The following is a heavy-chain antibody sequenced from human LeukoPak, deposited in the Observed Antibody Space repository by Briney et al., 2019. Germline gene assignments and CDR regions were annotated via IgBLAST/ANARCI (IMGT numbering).Heavy chain of an antibody. Sequence: PGGSLRLSCAASGFTFSDYYINWIRQAPGKGLEWVSHISSSGRLMQYADSVKGRFTITRDNAQNFMSLQMNSLKTEDTAVYYCTTASNWGQGTLVTVSS. CDR3: TTASN. D-gene: IGHD2-8*01. CDR2: ISSSGRLM. CDR1: GFTFSDYY. J-gene: IGHJ4*02. V-gene: IGHV3-11*01.